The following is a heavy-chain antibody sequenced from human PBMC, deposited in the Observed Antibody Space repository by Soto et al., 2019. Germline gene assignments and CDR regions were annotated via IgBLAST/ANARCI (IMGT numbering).Heavy chain of an antibody. Sequence: GSLRLSCAASGFTFSSYSMNWVRQAPGKGLEWVSSISSSSSYIYYADSVKGRFTISRDNAKNSLYLQMNSLRAEDTAVYYCARGPLDGDYPNVGWFDPWGQGTLVTVSS. V-gene: IGHV3-21*01. D-gene: IGHD4-17*01. J-gene: IGHJ5*02. CDR2: ISSSSSYI. CDR3: ARGPLDGDYPNVGWFDP. CDR1: GFTFSSYS.